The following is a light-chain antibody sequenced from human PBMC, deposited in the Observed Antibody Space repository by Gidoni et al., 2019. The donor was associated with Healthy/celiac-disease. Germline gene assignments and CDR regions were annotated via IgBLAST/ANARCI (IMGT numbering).Light chain of an antibody. CDR1: QSLSSSY. V-gene: IGKV3-20*01. CDR2: GAS. Sequence: ETVLTHSPGTLSLSPGERATLSCRASQSLSSSYLAWYQQKPGQAPRLLIYGASSRATGIPDRFSGSGSGTDFPLTISRLEPEDFEVYYCQQYGSSPPVTFGQGTKVEIK. CDR3: QQYGSSPPVT. J-gene: IGKJ1*01.